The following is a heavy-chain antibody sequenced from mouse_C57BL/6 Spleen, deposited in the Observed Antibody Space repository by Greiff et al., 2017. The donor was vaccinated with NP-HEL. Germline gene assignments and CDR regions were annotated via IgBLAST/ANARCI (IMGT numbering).Heavy chain of an antibody. Sequence: VKLVESGPELVKPGASVKISCKASGYAFSSSWMNWVKQRPGKGLEWIGRIYPGDGDTNYNGKFKGKATLTADKSSSTAYMQLSSLTSEDSAVYFCAREVVATRTWFAYWGQGTLVTVSA. V-gene: IGHV1-82*01. J-gene: IGHJ3*01. CDR1: GYAFSSSW. CDR3: AREVVATRTWFAY. D-gene: IGHD1-1*01. CDR2: IYPGDGDT.